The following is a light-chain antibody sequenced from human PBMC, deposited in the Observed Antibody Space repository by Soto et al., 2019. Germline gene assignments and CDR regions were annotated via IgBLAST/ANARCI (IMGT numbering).Light chain of an antibody. V-gene: IGLV3-21*04. CDR3: QVWDSSSDHVV. J-gene: IGLJ3*02. CDR2: YDN. CDR1: NIGSKS. Sequence: SYELTQPPSVSVAPGKTARITCGGNNIGSKSVHWYQQKPGQAPRLVISYDNDRPSGIPERFSGSDSGNTATLTISRVEVGDEADYYCQVWDSSSDHVVFGGGTKLPS.